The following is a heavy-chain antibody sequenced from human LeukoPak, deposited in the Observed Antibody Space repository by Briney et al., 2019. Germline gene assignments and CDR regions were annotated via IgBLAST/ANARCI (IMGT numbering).Heavy chain of an antibody. CDR2: INQDESRA. J-gene: IGHJ3*01. CDR1: GFTFRNYL. V-gene: IGHV3-74*01. Sequence: GGSLRLSCAVSGFTFRNYLMHWVRQPPGQGLVRVSRINQDESRAYADSVKGRFTVSRDNAKNMLYLQLNGLRAEDTAVYFCGRGEDGIDVWGQGTTVIVSS. D-gene: IGHD5-24*01. CDR3: GRGEDGIDV.